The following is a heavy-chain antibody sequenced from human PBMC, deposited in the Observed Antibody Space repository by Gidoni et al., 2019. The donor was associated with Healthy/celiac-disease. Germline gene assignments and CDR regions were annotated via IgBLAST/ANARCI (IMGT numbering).Heavy chain of an antibody. CDR2: IYHDGET. Sequence: SGPVRVKPSETLSLTCAVSAYSIDTDFYWSWIRQSPGKGLEWIGSIYHDGETYYNSSLKSRITITIDRSKKQCSLNLRSVTAADTAIYYCTKDAWDLSKSVYWGRGTLVTVSS. V-gene: IGHV4-38-2*02. J-gene: IGHJ4*02. CDR1: AYSIDTDFY. D-gene: IGHD4-4*01. CDR3: TKDAWDLSKSVY.